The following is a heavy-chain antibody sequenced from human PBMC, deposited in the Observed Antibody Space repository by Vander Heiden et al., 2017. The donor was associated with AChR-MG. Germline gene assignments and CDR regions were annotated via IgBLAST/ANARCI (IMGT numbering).Heavy chain of an antibody. CDR2: ISGSGGST. D-gene: IGHD3-22*01. J-gene: IGHJ5*02. CDR3: AKDPYYYDSSGYYNWFDP. V-gene: IGHV3-23*01. CDR1: GFTFSRSA. Sequence: EVQLLESGGGLVQPGGSLRLSCAASGFTFSRSAMSWVRQAPGKGLEWVSAISGSGGSTYYADSVKGRFTISRDNSKNTLYLQMNSLRAEDTAVYYCAKDPYYYDSSGYYNWFDPWGQGTLVTVSS.